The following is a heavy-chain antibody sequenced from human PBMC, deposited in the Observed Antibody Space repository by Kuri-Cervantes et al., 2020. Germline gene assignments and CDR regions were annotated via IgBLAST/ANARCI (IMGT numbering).Heavy chain of an antibody. Sequence: ASVKVSCKASGYTFTGYYMHWVRQAPGQGLEWMGWINPNSGGTNYAQKFQGRVTMTRDTSISTAYMELSRLRSDDTAVYYCARVHGYSYGYALARWFDPWGQGTLVTVSS. J-gene: IGHJ5*02. CDR1: GYTFTGYY. CDR2: INPNSGGT. CDR3: ARVHGYSYGYALARWFDP. V-gene: IGHV1-2*02. D-gene: IGHD5-18*01.